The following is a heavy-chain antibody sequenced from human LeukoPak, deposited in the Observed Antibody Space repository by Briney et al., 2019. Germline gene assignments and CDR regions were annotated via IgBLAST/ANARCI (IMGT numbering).Heavy chain of an antibody. V-gene: IGHV3-7*01. CDR3: AREDFHNYYYYSMDV. CDR2: IKQDGSEK. D-gene: IGHD3/OR15-3a*01. CDR1: GFTFSSYW. Sequence: GGSLRLSCAASGFTFSSYWMSWVRQAPGKGLEWVANIKQDGSEKYYVDSVKGRFTISRDNAKNSLYLQMNSLRAEDTAVYYCAREDFHNYYYYSMDVWGQGTTVTVSS. J-gene: IGHJ6*02.